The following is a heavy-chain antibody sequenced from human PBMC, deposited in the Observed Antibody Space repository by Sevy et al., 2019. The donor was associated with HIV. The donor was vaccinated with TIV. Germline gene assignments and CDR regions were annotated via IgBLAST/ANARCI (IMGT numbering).Heavy chain of an antibody. CDR1: GFSLSNYA. V-gene: IGHV3-23*01. CDR2: LIGGGSST. Sequence: GGSLRLSCAASGFSLSNYAMSWVRQAPGKGLEWVSTLIGGGSSTYYANSVTGRFTISRVNSRNALYLQMNSLRAEDTAVYYGAKRRGQSGLSGGGANYGWDFCGQGTTVTVSS. D-gene: IGHD2-8*02. J-gene: IGHJ6*02. CDR3: AKRRGQSGLSGGGANYGWDF.